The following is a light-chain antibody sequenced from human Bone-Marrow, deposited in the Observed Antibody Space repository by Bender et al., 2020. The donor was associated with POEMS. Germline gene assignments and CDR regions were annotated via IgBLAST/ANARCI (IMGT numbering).Light chain of an antibody. CDR1: KLGDKY. CDR2: QDR. V-gene: IGLV3-1*01. J-gene: IGLJ3*02. CDR3: AVWDDSLNGWV. Sequence: SYELTQPPSVSVSPGQTASITCSGDKLGDKYACWYQQRPGQSPVLVIYQDRKRPSGIPERFSGSNSGNTATLTISGLQSEDEADYYCAVWDDSLNGWVFGGGTKLTVL.